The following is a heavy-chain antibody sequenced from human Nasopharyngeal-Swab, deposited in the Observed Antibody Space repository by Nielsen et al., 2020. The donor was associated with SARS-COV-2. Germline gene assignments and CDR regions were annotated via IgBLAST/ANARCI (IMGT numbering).Heavy chain of an antibody. D-gene: IGHD6-19*01. CDR1: GYTFTSCA. V-gene: IGHV1-3*01. CDR2: INAGNGNT. J-gene: IGHJ4*02. CDR3: ARRYSSGSRGGLDY. Sequence: ASVKVSCKASGYTFTSCAMHWVRQAPGQRLEWMGWINAGNGNTKYSQKFQGRVTITRDTSASTAYMELSRLRSDDTAVYYCARRYSSGSRGGLDYWGQGTLVTVSS.